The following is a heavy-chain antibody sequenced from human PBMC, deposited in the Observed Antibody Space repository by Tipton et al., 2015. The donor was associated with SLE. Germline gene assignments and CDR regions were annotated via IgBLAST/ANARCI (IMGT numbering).Heavy chain of an antibody. CDR2: IYYSGST. V-gene: IGHV4-61*05. CDR1: GGSISSSSYY. Sequence: TLSLTCTVSGGSISSSSYYWGWIRQPPGKGLEWIGYIYYSGSTNYNPSLKSRVTISVDTSKNQFSLKLSSVTAADTAVYYCARAWLGTYYFDYWGQGTLVTVSS. CDR3: ARAWLGTYYFDY. D-gene: IGHD5-12*01. J-gene: IGHJ4*02.